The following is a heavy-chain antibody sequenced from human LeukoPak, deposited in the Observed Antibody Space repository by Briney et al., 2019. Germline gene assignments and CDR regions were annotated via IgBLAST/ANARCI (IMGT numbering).Heavy chain of an antibody. J-gene: IGHJ4*02. CDR1: GGSFSGYY. D-gene: IGHD6-13*01. CDR3: ALWSGYSSS. V-gene: IGHV4-34*01. CDR2: INHSGST. Sequence: SETLSLTCAVYGGSFSGYYWSWIRQPPGKGLEWVGEINHSGSTNYNPSLKSRVTISVDTSKNQFSLKLSSVTAADTAVYYCALWSGYSSSWGQGTLVTVSS.